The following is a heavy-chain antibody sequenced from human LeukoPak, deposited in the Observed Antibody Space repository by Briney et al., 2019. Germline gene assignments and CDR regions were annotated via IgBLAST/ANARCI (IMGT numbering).Heavy chain of an antibody. CDR1: GFTFSSYA. V-gene: IGHV3-23*01. CDR2: ISDTGGTT. D-gene: IGHD3-3*01. J-gene: IGHJ4*02. CDR3: ARHVRFEGVDY. Sequence: GGSLRLSCAASGFTFSSYAMSWVRQAPGKGVEWVSAISDTGGTTYYADSVKGRFTIPRDNAKNSLFLQMSSLRAEDTAVYYCARHVRFEGVDYWGQGTLVTVSS.